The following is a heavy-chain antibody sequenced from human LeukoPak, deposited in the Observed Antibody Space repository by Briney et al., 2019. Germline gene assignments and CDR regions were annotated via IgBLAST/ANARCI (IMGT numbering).Heavy chain of an antibody. J-gene: IGHJ4*02. CDR2: IYYSGST. Sequence: PSETLSLTCTVSGGSVSSGSYYWSWIRQPPGKGLGWIGYIYYSGSTNYNPSLKSRVTISVDTSKNQFSLKLSSVTAADTAVYYCARDYYDSSGYYYGGFDYWGQGTLVTVSS. D-gene: IGHD3-22*01. CDR3: ARDYYDSSGYYYGGFDY. V-gene: IGHV4-61*01. CDR1: GGSVSSGSYY.